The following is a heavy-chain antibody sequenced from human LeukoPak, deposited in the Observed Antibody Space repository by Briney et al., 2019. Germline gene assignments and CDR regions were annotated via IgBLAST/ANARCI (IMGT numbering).Heavy chain of an antibody. Sequence: GGSLRLSCAASGFTFSSYAMSWVRQAPGKGLEWVSGVSGSGGSTYYADSVKGRFTISRDNSKNTLYLQMNSLRAEDTVVYYCAKDKVSSSWYYFDYWGQGTLVTVSS. D-gene: IGHD6-13*01. CDR2: VSGSGGST. CDR3: AKDKVSSSWYYFDY. V-gene: IGHV3-23*01. J-gene: IGHJ4*02. CDR1: GFTFSSYA.